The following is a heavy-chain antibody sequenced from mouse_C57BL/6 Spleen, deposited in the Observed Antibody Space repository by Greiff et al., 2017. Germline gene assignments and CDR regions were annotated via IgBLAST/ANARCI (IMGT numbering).Heavy chain of an antibody. CDR1: GYAFSSSW. CDR3: ARSSSVVEGYFDV. D-gene: IGHD1-1*01. Sequence: QVQLKESGPELVKPGASVKISCKASGYAFSSSWMNWVKQRPGKGLEWIGRIYPGDGDTNYNGKFKGKATLTADKSSSTAYMQLSSLTSEDSAVYFCARSSSVVEGYFDVWGTGTTVTVSS. V-gene: IGHV1-82*01. J-gene: IGHJ1*03. CDR2: IYPGDGDT.